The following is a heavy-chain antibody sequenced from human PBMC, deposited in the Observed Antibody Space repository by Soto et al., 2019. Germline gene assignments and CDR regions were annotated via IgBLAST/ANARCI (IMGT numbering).Heavy chain of an antibody. CDR2: ISGSGGST. CDR1: GFTFSSYA. V-gene: IGHV3-23*01. J-gene: IGHJ4*02. Sequence: EVQLLESGGGLVQPGGSLRLSCAASGFTFSSYAMSWVRQAPGKGLEWVSAISGSGGSTYYADYVKGRFTISRDNSKNTLYLQMNSLRAEDTAVYYCAKAERDDYGEYGDYWGQGTLVTVSS. D-gene: IGHD4-17*01. CDR3: AKAERDDYGEYGDY.